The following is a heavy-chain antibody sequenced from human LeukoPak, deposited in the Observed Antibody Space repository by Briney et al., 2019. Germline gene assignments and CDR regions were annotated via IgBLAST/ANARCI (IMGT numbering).Heavy chain of an antibody. CDR3: ARKRWIQLWLLGSRSTSQYFDY. CDR1: GGSISSSTYY. V-gene: IGHV4-39*07. D-gene: IGHD5-18*01. Sequence: PSETLSLTCTVSGGSISSSTYYWGWIRQPPGKGLEWIGSIYYSGLTYYNPSLESRVTISVDTSKNQFSLKLSSVTAADTAVYYCARKRWIQLWLLGSRSTSQYFDYWGQGTLVTVSS. CDR2: IYYSGLT. J-gene: IGHJ4*02.